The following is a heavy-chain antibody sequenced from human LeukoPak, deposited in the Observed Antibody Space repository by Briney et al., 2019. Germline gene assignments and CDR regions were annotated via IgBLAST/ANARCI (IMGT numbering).Heavy chain of an antibody. CDR1: GGSISSSSYY. Sequence: PSETLSLTCTVSGGSISSSSYYWGWIRQPPGKGLEWIGNIYYSGSTYYNTSLKSRVTISVHMSKNQFSLRLSSVTAADTAVYYCARHLPHYNFYYMDVWGKGTTVTVSS. CDR3: ARHLPHYNFYYMDV. V-gene: IGHV4-39*01. J-gene: IGHJ6*03. CDR2: IYYSGST.